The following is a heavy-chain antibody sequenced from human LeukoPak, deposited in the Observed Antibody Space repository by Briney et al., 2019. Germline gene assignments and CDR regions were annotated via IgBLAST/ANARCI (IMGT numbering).Heavy chain of an antibody. J-gene: IGHJ5*02. CDR1: GYTFTGYY. Sequence: ASVKVSCKASGYTFTGYYMHWVRQAPGQGLEWMGWINPNSGGTNYAQKFQGRVSMTRDTSISTAYMELSRLTSDDTAVYYCARDGNEKQQRKGGSWFDPWGQGTLVTVSS. V-gene: IGHV1-2*02. CDR3: ARDGNEKQQRKGGSWFDP. D-gene: IGHD6-13*01. CDR2: INPNSGGT.